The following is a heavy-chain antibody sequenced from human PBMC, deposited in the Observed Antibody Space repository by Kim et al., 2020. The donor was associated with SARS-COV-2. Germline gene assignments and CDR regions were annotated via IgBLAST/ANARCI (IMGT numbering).Heavy chain of an antibody. CDR3: AKDSGSGSYLDY. Sequence: GGSLRLSCAASGFTFSSYGMHWVRQAPGKGLEWVAAIWNAGSNKYYADSVKGRFTISRDNSKNTLYLQMNSLRAEDTAVYFCAKDSGSGSYLDYWGQGTLVTVSS. CDR1: GFTFSSYG. CDR2: IWNAGSNK. V-gene: IGHV3-33*06. J-gene: IGHJ4*02. D-gene: IGHD3-10*01.